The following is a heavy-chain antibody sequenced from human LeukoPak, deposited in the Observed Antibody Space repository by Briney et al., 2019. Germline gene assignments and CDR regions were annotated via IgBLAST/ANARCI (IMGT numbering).Heavy chain of an antibody. J-gene: IGHJ4*02. CDR1: GYTFTSYD. V-gene: IGHV1-2*02. CDR3: ARSRRYSGYEFDY. D-gene: IGHD5-12*01. Sequence: ASVKVSCKASGYTFTSYDINWVRQAPGQGLEWMGWINPNSGGTNYAQKFQGRVTMTRDTSISTAYMELSRLRSDDTAVYYCARSRRYSGYEFDYWGQGTLVTVSS. CDR2: INPNSGGT.